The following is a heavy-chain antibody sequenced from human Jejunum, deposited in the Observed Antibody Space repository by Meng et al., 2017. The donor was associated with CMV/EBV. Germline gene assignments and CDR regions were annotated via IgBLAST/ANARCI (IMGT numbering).Heavy chain of an antibody. Sequence: CVASGFTVSSNYMSWVRQAPGKGLEWVSIIYSDGTTYYADSVKGRFTISRDKSKNTLDLQMNSLRAEDMAVYYCAYSSSWAHFDYWGQGTLVTISS. J-gene: IGHJ4*02. D-gene: IGHD6-13*01. CDR3: AYSSSWAHFDY. CDR2: IYSDGTT. CDR1: GFTVSSNY. V-gene: IGHV3-53*01.